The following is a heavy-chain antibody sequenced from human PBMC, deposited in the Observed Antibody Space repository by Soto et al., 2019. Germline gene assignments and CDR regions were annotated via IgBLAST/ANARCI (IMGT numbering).Heavy chain of an antibody. D-gene: IGHD2-21*01. CDR2: ISYDGSNK. CDR1: GFTLSSYG. Sequence: GGSLRLSCAASGFTLSSYGMHWVRQAPGKGLEWVAVISYDGSNKYYADSVKGRFTISRDNSKNTLYLQMNSLRAEDTAVYYCAKCDSTYYYGMDVWGQGTTVTVSS. CDR3: AKCDSTYYYGMDV. V-gene: IGHV3-30*18. J-gene: IGHJ6*02.